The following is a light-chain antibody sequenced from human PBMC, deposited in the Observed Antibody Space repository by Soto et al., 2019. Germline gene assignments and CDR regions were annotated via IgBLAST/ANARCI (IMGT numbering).Light chain of an antibody. Sequence: QSVLTQPASVSGSPGQSITISCTGTSSDVGGYNYVAWYQHHPGKAPKLMMYDVSNRPSGVSNRFSGSKSGNTASLTISGLQPEDEADYYCSSYTISSTLVFGTGTKLTVL. J-gene: IGLJ1*01. CDR3: SSYTISSTLV. CDR1: SSDVGGYNY. V-gene: IGLV2-14*03. CDR2: DVS.